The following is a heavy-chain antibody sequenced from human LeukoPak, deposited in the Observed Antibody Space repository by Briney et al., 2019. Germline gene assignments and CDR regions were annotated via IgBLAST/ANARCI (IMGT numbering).Heavy chain of an antibody. D-gene: IGHD6-19*01. CDR3: ASQPSAVAGNY. CDR1: GFTFSNYW. Sequence: GGSLRLSCATSGFTFSNYWMTWVRQAPGKGLEWVANIKPNGGEEYYVDSVKGRFTISRDDAKNALYLQMNSLTAEDTAVYYCASQPSAVAGNYWGHGTLVTVSS. J-gene: IGHJ4*01. V-gene: IGHV3-7*02. CDR2: IKPNGGEE.